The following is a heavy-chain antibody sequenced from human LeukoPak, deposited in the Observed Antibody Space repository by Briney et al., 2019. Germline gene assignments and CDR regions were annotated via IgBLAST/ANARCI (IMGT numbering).Heavy chain of an antibody. CDR1: GFTFSDYY. J-gene: IGHJ1*01. V-gene: IGHV3-23*01. D-gene: IGHD1-14*01. Sequence: PGGSLRLSCAASGFTFSDYYMSWVRQAPGKGLEWVSAISGSGGSTYYADSVKGRFTISRDNSKNTLYPQMNSLRAEDTAVYYCAKDPAGMDVWGQGTLVTVSS. CDR2: ISGSGGST. CDR3: AKDPAGMDV.